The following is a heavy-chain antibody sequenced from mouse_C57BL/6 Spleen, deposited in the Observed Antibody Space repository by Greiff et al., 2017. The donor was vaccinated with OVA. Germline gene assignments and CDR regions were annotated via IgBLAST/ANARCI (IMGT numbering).Heavy chain of an antibody. J-gene: IGHJ4*01. D-gene: IGHD4-1*02. CDR3: ASSQLGSAMDY. CDR2: IWSGGST. Sequence: QVQLKESGPGLVQPSQSLSITCTVSGFSLTSYGVHWVRQSPGKGLEWLGVIWSGGSTDYNAAFISRLSISKDNSKSQVFFKMNSLQADDTAIYYCASSQLGSAMDYWGQGTSVTVSS. CDR1: GFSLTSYG. V-gene: IGHV2-2*01.